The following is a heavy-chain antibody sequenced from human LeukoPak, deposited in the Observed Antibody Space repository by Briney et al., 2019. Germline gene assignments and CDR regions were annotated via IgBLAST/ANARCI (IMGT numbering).Heavy chain of an antibody. CDR3: ATSRFSGGLGRFDP. J-gene: IGHJ5*02. D-gene: IGHD3-10*01. V-gene: IGHV4-61*02. Sequence: SETLSLTCSDSGGSINSGSYYYHSIRQPAGKGLEWIGRIYTSGSTIYNPSLESRVTISVDTSKNQVSLKLTSVTAADTALYYCATSRFSGGLGRFDPWGQGTLVTVSS. CDR1: GGSINSGSYY. CDR2: IYTSGST.